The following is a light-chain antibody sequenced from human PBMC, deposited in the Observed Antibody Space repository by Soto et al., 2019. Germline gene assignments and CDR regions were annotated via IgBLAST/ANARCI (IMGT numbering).Light chain of an antibody. J-gene: IGKJ1*01. CDR1: QSVTSK. CDR3: QQYNEWPPAT. CDR2: DTF. Sequence: EIVMTQSPATLSVSPGERATLSCKASQSVTSKLAWYQQKPGQAPRLHIYDTFTRATGIPARFSGSGSGTEFTLTISSLQSEDFAVYYCQQYNEWPPATFGQGTKVEIK. V-gene: IGKV3-15*01.